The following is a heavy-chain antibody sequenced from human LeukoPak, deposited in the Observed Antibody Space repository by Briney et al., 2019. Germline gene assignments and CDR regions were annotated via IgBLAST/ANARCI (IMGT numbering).Heavy chain of an antibody. CDR3: ARDGDY. CDR1: GGSLSGYY. V-gene: IGHV4-34*01. Sequence: SETLSLTCAVYGGSLSGYYWSWIRQPPRKGLEWIGEINHSGSTNYNPSLKSRVTISVDTSKNQFSLKLSSVTAADTAVYYCARDGDYWGQGTLVTVSS. CDR2: INHSGST. J-gene: IGHJ4*02.